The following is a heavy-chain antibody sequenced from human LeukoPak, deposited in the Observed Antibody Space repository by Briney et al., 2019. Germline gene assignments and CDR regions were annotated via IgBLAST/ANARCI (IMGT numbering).Heavy chain of an antibody. CDR3: AKDGQLGGSSWFTLYFDY. CDR2: SSYDGSNT. D-gene: IGHD6-13*01. V-gene: IGHV3-30*18. J-gene: IGHJ4*02. CDR1: GFTFSSYG. Sequence: GGSLRLSCAASGFTFSSYGMHWVRQAPGKGLEWLALSSYDGSNTYYTDSVKGRFTISRDNSKNTLYLQMNSLRPEDTAVYYCAKDGQLGGSSWFTLYFDYWGQGTLVTVSS.